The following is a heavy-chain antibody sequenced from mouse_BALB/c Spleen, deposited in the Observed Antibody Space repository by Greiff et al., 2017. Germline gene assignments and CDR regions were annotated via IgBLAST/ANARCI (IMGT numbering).Heavy chain of an antibody. CDR3: TRGGMITTFDY. V-gene: IGHV1-15*01. J-gene: IGHJ2*01. Sequence: QVQLQQSGAELVRPGASVTLSCKASGYTFTDYEMHWVKQTPVHGLEWIGAIDPETGGTAYNQKFKGKATLTADKSSSTAYMELRSLTSEDSAVYYCTRGGMITTFDYWGQGTTRTVSS. CDR1: GYTFTDYE. CDR2: IDPETGGT. D-gene: IGHD2-4*01.